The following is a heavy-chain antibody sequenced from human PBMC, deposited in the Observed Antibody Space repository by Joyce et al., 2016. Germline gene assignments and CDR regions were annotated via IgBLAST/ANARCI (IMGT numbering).Heavy chain of an antibody. D-gene: IGHD2-15*01. J-gene: IGHJ2*01. CDR2: IYYTGDT. CDR1: SGSITSNSYF. V-gene: IGHV4-39*01. CDR3: ARMVLGYCSGGTCYPAWYFDL. Sequence: QLQLQESGPGLVKPSETLSLTCIVSSGSITSNSYFWGWIRQSPGKGLEWIGNIYYTGDTHYNPSLKSRITISADRSKNQFSLKLTSVTAADTALYYCARMVLGYCSGGTCYPAWYFDLWGPVTLVTVSS.